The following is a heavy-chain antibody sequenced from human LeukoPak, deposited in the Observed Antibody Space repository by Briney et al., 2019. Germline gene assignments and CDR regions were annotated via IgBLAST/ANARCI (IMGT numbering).Heavy chain of an antibody. CDR1: GFTISSYG. CDR3: AKGGRAGGSITLIRGVRNYYYYMDV. J-gene: IGHJ6*03. D-gene: IGHD3-10*01. CDR2: ISGSGGRT. Sequence: GGSLRLSCAASGFTISSYGMSWVRQAPGKGLEWVSAISGSGGRTDYADSVKGRFTISRDNSKNTLYLQMNSLRAEDTAVYYCAKGGRAGGSITLIRGVRNYYYYMDVWGTGTTVTISS. V-gene: IGHV3-23*01.